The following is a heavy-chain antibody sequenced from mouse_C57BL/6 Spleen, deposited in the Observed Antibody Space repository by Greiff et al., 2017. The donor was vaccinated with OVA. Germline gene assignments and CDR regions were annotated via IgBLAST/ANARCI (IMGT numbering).Heavy chain of an antibody. CDR2: IDPSDSST. Sequence: VQLQQPGAELVKPGASVKLSCKASGYTFTSYWMQWVKQRPGQGLEWIGEIDPSDSSTNYNQKFKGKATLTVDTSSSTAYMQLSSLTSEDSAVYYCARSHYYGSSYGFADWGQGTLVTVSA. J-gene: IGHJ3*01. CDR3: ARSHYYGSSYGFAD. CDR1: GYTFTSYW. D-gene: IGHD1-1*01. V-gene: IGHV1-50*01.